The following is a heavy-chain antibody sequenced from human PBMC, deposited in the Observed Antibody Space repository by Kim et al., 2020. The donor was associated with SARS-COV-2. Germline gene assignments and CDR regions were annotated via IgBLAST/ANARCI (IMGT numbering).Heavy chain of an antibody. V-gene: IGHV4-4*07. Sequence: SETLSLTCTVSGGSISSYYWSWIRQPAGKGLEWIGRIYTSGSTNYNPSLKSRVTMSVDTSKNQFSLKLSSVTAADTAVYYCARAVGYDFWNPWGLPSSDYGMDVWGQGTTVTVSS. J-gene: IGHJ6*02. CDR2: IYTSGST. CDR3: ARAVGYDFWNPWGLPSSDYGMDV. CDR1: GGSISSYY. D-gene: IGHD3-3*01.